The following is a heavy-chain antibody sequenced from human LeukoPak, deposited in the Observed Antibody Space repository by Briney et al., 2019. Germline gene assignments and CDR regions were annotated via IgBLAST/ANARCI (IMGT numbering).Heavy chain of an antibody. CDR1: GYTFTSYA. J-gene: IGHJ6*04. CDR2: INAGNGNT. Sequence: ASVKVSCKASGYTFTSYAMHWVRQAPGQRLEWMGWINAGNGNTKYSQKFQGRVTITRDTSASTAYMELSSLRSEDTAVYYCARDGVCSSTSCHRYYYGMDVWGKGTTVTVSS. CDR3: ARDGVCSSTSCHRYYYGMDV. V-gene: IGHV1-3*01. D-gene: IGHD2-2*01.